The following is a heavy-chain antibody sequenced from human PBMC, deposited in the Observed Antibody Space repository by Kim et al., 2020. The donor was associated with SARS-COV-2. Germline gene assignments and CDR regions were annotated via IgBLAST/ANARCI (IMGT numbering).Heavy chain of an antibody. Sequence: GGSLRLSCAASGFTFSNYAMTWVRQAPGKGLEWVSAIGGKGSATYYSDSVKGRFTISRDNSKNTLNLQMNSLRVEDTAVYYCAKRGGGSSWYSFDCWGQGTLVTVSS. D-gene: IGHD6-13*01. CDR2: IGGKGSAT. CDR3: AKRGGGSSWYSFDC. V-gene: IGHV3-23*01. J-gene: IGHJ4*02. CDR1: GFTFSNYA.